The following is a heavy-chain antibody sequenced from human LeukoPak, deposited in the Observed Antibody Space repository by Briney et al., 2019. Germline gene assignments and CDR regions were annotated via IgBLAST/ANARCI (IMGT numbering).Heavy chain of an antibody. D-gene: IGHD1-14*01. CDR3: ARPAVENQPRDYYYYGMDV. J-gene: IGHJ6*02. CDR2: IIPIVGIA. CDR1: GGTFSSYA. V-gene: IGHV1-69*04. Sequence: LWASVRVSCTASGGTFSSYAMSWVRQAPGQGLEWMGRIIPIVGIANYAQTFQGSVTITADKSTTTAYMELSSLRSEDTAVYYCARPAVENQPRDYYYYGMDVWGQGTTVTVSS.